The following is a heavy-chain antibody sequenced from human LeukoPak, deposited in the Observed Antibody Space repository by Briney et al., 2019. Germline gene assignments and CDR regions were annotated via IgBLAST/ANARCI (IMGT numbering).Heavy chain of an antibody. CDR1: GFTFSSYW. V-gene: IGHV3-7*03. J-gene: IGHJ6*02. CDR2: INHNGNVN. CDR3: ARGGGLDV. D-gene: IGHD3-16*01. Sequence: PGGSLRLSCAASGFTFSSYWMNWARQAPGKGLEWVASINHNGNVNYYVDSVKGRFTISRDNAKNSLYLQISNLSAEDPAVYFCARGGGLDVWGQGATVTVSS.